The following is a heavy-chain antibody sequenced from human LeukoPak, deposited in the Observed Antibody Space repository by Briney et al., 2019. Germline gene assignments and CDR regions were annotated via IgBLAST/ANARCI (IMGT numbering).Heavy chain of an antibody. D-gene: IGHD1-26*01. J-gene: IGHJ4*02. CDR1: GFTFSSYT. V-gene: IGHV3-21*01. CDR3: ARDISDDY. CDR2: ISSSSTYM. Sequence: GGSLRLSCAASGFTFSSYTMNWVRQAPGKGLEWVSSISSSSTYMLCADSAKGRFTISRDNAKNSLYLQMNSLRAEDTAVYYCARDISDDYWGQGTLVTVSS.